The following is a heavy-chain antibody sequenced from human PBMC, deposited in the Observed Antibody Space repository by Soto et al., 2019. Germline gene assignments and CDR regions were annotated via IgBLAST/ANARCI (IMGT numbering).Heavy chain of an antibody. CDR3: AKGPIVGANYKFYDMDV. J-gene: IGHJ6*02. Sequence: LRLSCAASGFSISRNAMTWVRQAPGKGLEWVSSFSGDGFTTHYADSVKGRFTISRDNSKNMLYLQMNSLRVEDTAVYHCAKGPIVGANYKFYDMDVCGQGTTVTVSS. CDR2: FSGDGFTT. D-gene: IGHD1-26*01. V-gene: IGHV3-23*01. CDR1: GFSISRNA.